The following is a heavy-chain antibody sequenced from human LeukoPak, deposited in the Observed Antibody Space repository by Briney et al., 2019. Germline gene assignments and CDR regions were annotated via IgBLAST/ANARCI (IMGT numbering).Heavy chain of an antibody. V-gene: IGHV4-59*01. D-gene: IGHD2-2*01. J-gene: IGHJ4*02. CDR2: IYYSGST. Sequence: KASETLSLTCTVSGGSISSYCWSWIRRPPGKGLEWIGYIYYSGSTNYNPSLKSRVTISVDTSKNQFSLKLSSVTAADTAVYYCARVSTTDYFDYWGQGTLVTVSS. CDR3: ARVSTTDYFDY. CDR1: GGSISSYC.